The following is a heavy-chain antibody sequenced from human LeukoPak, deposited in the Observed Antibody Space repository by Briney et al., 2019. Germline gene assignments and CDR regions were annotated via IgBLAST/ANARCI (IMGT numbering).Heavy chain of an antibody. V-gene: IGHV1-2*06. CDR3: AREPSQRRYYDSSGYPRY. Sequence: ASVKVSCKASGYTFTGYYMHWVRQAPGQGLEWMGRINPNSGGTNYAQKFQGGVTMTRDTSISTAYMELSRLRSDDTAVYYCAREPSQRRYYDSSGYPRYWGQGTLVTVSS. J-gene: IGHJ4*02. D-gene: IGHD3-22*01. CDR2: INPNSGGT. CDR1: GYTFTGYY.